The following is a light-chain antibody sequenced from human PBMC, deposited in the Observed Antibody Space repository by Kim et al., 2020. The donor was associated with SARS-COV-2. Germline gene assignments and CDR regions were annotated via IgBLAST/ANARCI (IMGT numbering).Light chain of an antibody. Sequence: GQRVTISCSGSSSNIGRNTVNWYQQLPGTAPKPLIYSNDQRPSGVPERFSGSKSVTSASLAIGGLQSEDEAHYYCAAWDDSLNRVVFGGGTQLTVL. V-gene: IGLV1-44*01. J-gene: IGLJ2*01. CDR1: SSNIGRNT. CDR2: SND. CDR3: AAWDDSLNRVV.